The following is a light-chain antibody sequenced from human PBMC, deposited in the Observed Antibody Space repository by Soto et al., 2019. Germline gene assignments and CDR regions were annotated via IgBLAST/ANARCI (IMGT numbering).Light chain of an antibody. Sequence: QSALTQPPSASGSPGQSVTISCTGTSSDVGGYNYVSWYQQHPGNAPKLMIYAVSKRPSGVPDRFSGSKSGNTTSLNVSGLQAEDEADYYCSSYAGSNNLRVFGGGTKLTVL. CDR3: SSYAGSNNLRV. J-gene: IGLJ2*01. CDR2: AVS. V-gene: IGLV2-8*01. CDR1: SSDVGGYNY.